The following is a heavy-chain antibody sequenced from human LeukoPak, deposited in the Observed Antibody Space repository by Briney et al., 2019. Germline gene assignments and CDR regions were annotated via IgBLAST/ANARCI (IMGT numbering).Heavy chain of an antibody. CDR2: IYTGGTT. CDR1: GFSVGSNY. V-gene: IGHV3-53*01. CDR3: AREGRFQSFDY. J-gene: IGHJ4*02. Sequence: GGSLRLSCAACGFSVGSNYMSWVRQAPGKGLEWVSVIYTGGTTHYAESVMGRFTISRDDSHNTVHLHMSGLRAEDTAVYYCAREGRFQSFDYWGQGTLVAVSS.